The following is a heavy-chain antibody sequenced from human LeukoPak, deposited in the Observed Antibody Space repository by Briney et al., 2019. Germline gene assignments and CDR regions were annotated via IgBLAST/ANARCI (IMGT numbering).Heavy chain of an antibody. V-gene: IGHV1-2*02. D-gene: IGHD3-10*01. Sequence: ASVKVSCKASGYTFTSYAMNWVRQAPGQGLEWMGWINPNSGGTNYAQKFQGRVTMTRDTSISTAYMELSRLRSDDTAVYYCARARAYYYGSGSSRSYYYMDVWGKGTTVTVSS. J-gene: IGHJ6*03. CDR1: GYTFTSYA. CDR2: INPNSGGT. CDR3: ARARAYYYGSGSSRSYYYMDV.